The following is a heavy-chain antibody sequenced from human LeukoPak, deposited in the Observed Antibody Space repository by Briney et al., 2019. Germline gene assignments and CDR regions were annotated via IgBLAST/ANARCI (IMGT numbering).Heavy chain of an antibody. Sequence: GRSLRLSCAASGFTFSSYGMHWVRQAPGKGLEWVALIWYGGSSKYYTDSVKGRFTVSRDNSKNTLYLQMNSLRAEDTAVYYCARYSSSSCLDYWGQGTLVTVSS. CDR3: ARYSSSSCLDY. CDR1: GFTFSSYG. J-gene: IGHJ4*02. V-gene: IGHV3-33*01. CDR2: IWYGGSSK. D-gene: IGHD6-6*01.